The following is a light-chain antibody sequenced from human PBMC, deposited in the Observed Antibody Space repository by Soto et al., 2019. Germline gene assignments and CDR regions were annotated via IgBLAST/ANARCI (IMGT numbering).Light chain of an antibody. Sequence: EIVLTQSPDTLSLTPGERATLSCGASQSVDSSYVAWYQQKPGLAPRLLMFDASSRANGIPDRFRGSGSGTGFTLTISSLAPEDFAVYYCQQYSSSLWTFGQGTKVEIK. CDR1: QSVDSSY. J-gene: IGKJ1*01. CDR2: DAS. V-gene: IGKV3D-20*01. CDR3: QQYSSSLWT.